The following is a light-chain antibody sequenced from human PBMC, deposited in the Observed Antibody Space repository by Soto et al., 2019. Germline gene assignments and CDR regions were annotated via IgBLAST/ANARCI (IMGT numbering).Light chain of an antibody. Sequence: EIVMTQSPVTLSVPPGERATLSCRASQSVGRNVAWYQQKPGQAPRLLMYDASNRATGIPARFSGSGSGTEFTLIISSLQSDDFAVDYCQQFNKWPPVFGPGTTVDIK. CDR3: QQFNKWPPV. CDR1: QSVGRN. CDR2: DAS. J-gene: IGKJ3*01. V-gene: IGKV3-15*01.